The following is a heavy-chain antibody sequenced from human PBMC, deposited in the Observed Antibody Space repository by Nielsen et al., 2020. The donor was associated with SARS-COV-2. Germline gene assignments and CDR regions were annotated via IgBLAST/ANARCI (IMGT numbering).Heavy chain of an antibody. CDR1: GFIFSDYN. CDR2: ISSRSDYI. Sequence: GGSLRLSCAASGFIFSDYNMHWVRQAPGKGLEWVSFISSRSDYIYYADSMKGRFTISRDNAKNSLFLQMNRLRVEDTAVYYCARDGGRRTMFGVNHRVRKDAFDIWGQGTMVTVSS. D-gene: IGHD3-3*01. V-gene: IGHV3-21*01. CDR3: ARDGGRRTMFGVNHRVRKDAFDI. J-gene: IGHJ3*02.